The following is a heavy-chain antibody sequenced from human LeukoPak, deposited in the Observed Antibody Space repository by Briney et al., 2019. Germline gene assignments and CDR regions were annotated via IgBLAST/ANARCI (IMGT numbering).Heavy chain of an antibody. J-gene: IGHJ6*02. V-gene: IGHV1-18*01. CDR1: GYTFTNYG. CDR3: ARDQAGVPPCEYYYYGMDV. Sequence: ASVKVSCKASGYTFTNYGISWVRQAPGQGLEWMGWISGYTGNTNYAQNLQGRVTMTTDTSTSTAYMELRSLRSDDTAVYDCARDQAGVPPCEYYYYGMDVWGQGTTVTVSS. D-gene: IGHD1-1*01. CDR2: ISGYTGNT.